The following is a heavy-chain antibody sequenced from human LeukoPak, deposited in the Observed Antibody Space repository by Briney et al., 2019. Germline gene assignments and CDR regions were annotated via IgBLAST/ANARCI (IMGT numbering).Heavy chain of an antibody. Sequence: SETLSLTCTVSGGSISSGGYYWSWIRQHPGKGLEWIGYIYYSGSTYYNPSLKSRVTISVDTSKNQFSLKLSSVTAADTAVYCCARGGYYDSSGYPGHYFDYWGQGTLVTVSS. CDR2: IYYSGST. J-gene: IGHJ4*02. CDR3: ARGGYYDSSGYPGHYFDY. V-gene: IGHV4-31*03. D-gene: IGHD3-22*01. CDR1: GGSISSGGYY.